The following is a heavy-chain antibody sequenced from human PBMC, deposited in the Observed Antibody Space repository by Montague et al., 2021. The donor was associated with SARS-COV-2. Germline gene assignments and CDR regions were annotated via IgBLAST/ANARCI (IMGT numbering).Heavy chain of an antibody. V-gene: IGHV4-34*01. CDR3: ARLRDGVVPSPILGVGPYYSYYYMDV. D-gene: IGHD3-10*01. Sequence: SETLSLTCAVHGTPFSGYYWNRIRQPPGKGLEWIGEINHGGSTKYSPSLKSRLTISADTSKNKFSLKLTSVAAADTAVYYCARLRDGVVPSPILGVGPYYSYYYMDVWGRGTTVTVSS. J-gene: IGHJ6*03. CDR2: INHGGST. CDR1: GTPFSGYY.